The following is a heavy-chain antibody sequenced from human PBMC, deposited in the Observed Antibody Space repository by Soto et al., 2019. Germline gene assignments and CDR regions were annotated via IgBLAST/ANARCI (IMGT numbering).Heavy chain of an antibody. Sequence: LRLXCAASXFTXXSYGMHWVRQAPGKGLEWVAVISYDGSNKYYADSVKGRFTISRDNSKNTLYLQMNSLRAEDTAVFYCAKDPNYSGYDYYYMDVWGKGTTVTVSS. CDR1: XFTXXSYG. D-gene: IGHD1-26*01. V-gene: IGHV3-30*18. CDR2: ISYDGSNK. CDR3: AKDPNYSGYDYYYMDV. J-gene: IGHJ6*03.